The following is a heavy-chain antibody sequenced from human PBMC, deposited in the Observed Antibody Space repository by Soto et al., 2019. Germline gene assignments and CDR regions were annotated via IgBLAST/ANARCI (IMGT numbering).Heavy chain of an antibody. CDR1: GDSVSSNSAA. CDR2: TYYRSKWYN. Sequence: SQTLSLTCAISGDSVSSNSAAWNWIRQSPSRGPEWLGRTYYRSKWYNDYAVSVKSRITINPDTSKNQFSLQLNSVTPEDTAVYYCARDPVLWFGELVYYYYGMDVWGQGTKVTVSS. CDR3: ARDPVLWFGELVYYYYGMDV. D-gene: IGHD3-10*01. J-gene: IGHJ6*02. V-gene: IGHV6-1*01.